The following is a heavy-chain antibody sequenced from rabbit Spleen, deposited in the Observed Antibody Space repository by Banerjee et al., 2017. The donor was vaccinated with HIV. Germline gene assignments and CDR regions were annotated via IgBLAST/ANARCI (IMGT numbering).Heavy chain of an antibody. CDR1: GFSFSSNYW. Sequence: QSLEESGGDLVKPGASLTLTCTASGFSFSSNYWICWVRQAPGKGLEWIGYIDPVFGITYYANWVNGRFSISRENAQNTVFLQMTSLTAADTATYFCARDTSSSFSSYGMDLWGQGTLVTVS. V-gene: IGHV1S40*01. D-gene: IGHD1-1*01. CDR2: IDPVFGIT. CDR3: ARDTSSSFSSYGMDL. J-gene: IGHJ3*01.